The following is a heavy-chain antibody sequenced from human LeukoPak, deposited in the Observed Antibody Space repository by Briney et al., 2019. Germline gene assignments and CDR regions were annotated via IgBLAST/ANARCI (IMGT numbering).Heavy chain of an antibody. CDR3: AKEPATRWLATFDY. V-gene: IGHV3-23*01. D-gene: IGHD6-19*01. Sequence: GGSLRLSCAASGFTISSYAMSWVRQAPGKGLEWVSTVRGSGDYTYYADSVKGRFTISRDNAHNTLYLHMSSLRAEDTAVYYCAKEPATRWLATFDYWGQGTLVTVSS. CDR1: GFTISSYA. CDR2: VRGSGDYT. J-gene: IGHJ4*02.